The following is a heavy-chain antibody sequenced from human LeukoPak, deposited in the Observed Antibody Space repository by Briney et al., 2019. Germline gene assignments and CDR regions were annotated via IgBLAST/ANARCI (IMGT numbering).Heavy chain of an antibody. Sequence: GGSLRLSCAASGFTFSSYSMNWVRQAPGEGLEWVSSISSSSNYIYYADSVKGRFTISRDNAKNSLYLQMNSLRAEDTAVYYCARDTAMALGRFDYWGQGTLVTVSS. D-gene: IGHD5-18*01. J-gene: IGHJ4*02. CDR1: GFTFSSYS. CDR3: ARDTAMALGRFDY. V-gene: IGHV3-21*01. CDR2: ISSSSNYI.